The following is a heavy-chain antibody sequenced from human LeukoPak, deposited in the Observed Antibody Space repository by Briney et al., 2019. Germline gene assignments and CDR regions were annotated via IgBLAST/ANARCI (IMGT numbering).Heavy chain of an antibody. V-gene: IGHV4-59*01. D-gene: IGHD6-19*01. CDR2: IYYSGST. CDR3: ARGSDSSGWYFGY. J-gene: IGHJ4*02. Sequence: SETLSLTCTVSGGSLSSYYWRWVRQPPGKGLEWVGYIYYSGSTNYNPSLKSRVTISVDTSKNQFSLKLSSVTAADTAVYYCARGSDSSGWYFGYWGQGTLGTVSS. CDR1: GGSLSSYY.